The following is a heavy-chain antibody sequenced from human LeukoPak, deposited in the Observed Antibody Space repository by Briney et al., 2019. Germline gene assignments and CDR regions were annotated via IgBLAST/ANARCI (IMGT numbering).Heavy chain of an antibody. D-gene: IGHD2-15*01. Sequence: SETLSLTCTVSGGSISSGGYYWRWLRQPPGKGLEWIGYIYYSGSTYYNPSLKSRGTISLDTSENQFSLKLSSVTAADTAVYYCARGGGYYSGGSCYTDAFDIWGQGTMVTVSS. J-gene: IGHJ3*02. CDR1: GGSISSGGYY. CDR2: IYYSGST. CDR3: ARGGGYYSGGSCYTDAFDI. V-gene: IGHV4-30-4*08.